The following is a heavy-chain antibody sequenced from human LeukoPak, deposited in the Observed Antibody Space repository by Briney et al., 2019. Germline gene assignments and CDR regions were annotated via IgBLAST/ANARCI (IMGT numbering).Heavy chain of an antibody. V-gene: IGHV3-21*06. CDR3: TLVGSYDTLTGFRFPPYFYGMDV. J-gene: IGHJ6*02. CDR1: GFTFSSYS. Sequence: GGSLRLSCAASGFTFSSYSMNWVRQAPGKGLEWVSSISSSSSYIYYADSVKGRFTISRDNANNSLYLQMNSLRAEDTAVYFCTLVGSYDTLTGFRFPPYFYGMDVWGQGTTVTVSS. CDR2: ISSSSSYI. D-gene: IGHD3-9*01.